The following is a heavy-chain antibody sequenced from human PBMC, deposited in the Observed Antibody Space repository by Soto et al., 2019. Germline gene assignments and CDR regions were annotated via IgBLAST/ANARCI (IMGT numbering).Heavy chain of an antibody. V-gene: IGHV3-21*01. Sequence: PGGSLRLSCAASGFTFSSYSMNWVRQAPGKGLEWVSSISSSSSYIYYADSVKGRFTISRDNAKNSLYLQMNSLRAEDTAVYYCARDRTPNRYSGYDPYFDYWGQGTLDTVSS. CDR1: GFTFSSYS. CDR2: ISSSSSYI. CDR3: ARDRTPNRYSGYDPYFDY. J-gene: IGHJ4*02. D-gene: IGHD5-12*01.